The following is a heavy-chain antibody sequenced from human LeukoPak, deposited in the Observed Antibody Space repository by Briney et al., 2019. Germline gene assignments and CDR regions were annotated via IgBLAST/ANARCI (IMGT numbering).Heavy chain of an antibody. CDR3: ARFKEAYYSSSYFDP. V-gene: IGHV4-39*07. J-gene: IGHJ5*02. CDR2: IYYSGST. D-gene: IGHD6-13*01. Sequence: SETLSLTCTVSGGSISSSSYYWGWIRQPPGKGLEWIGSIYYSGSTYYNPSLKSRVTISVDTSKNQFSLKLSSVTAADTAVYYCARFKEAYYSSSYFDPWGQGTLVTVSS. CDR1: GGSISSSSYY.